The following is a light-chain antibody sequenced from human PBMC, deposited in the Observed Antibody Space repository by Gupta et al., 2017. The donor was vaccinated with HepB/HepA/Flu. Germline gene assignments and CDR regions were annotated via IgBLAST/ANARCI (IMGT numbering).Light chain of an antibody. J-gene: IGKJ3*01. CDR2: GAS. V-gene: IGKV3-20*01. CDR3: QQYGSSPEFT. CDR1: QSVSSSY. Sequence: EIVLTQSPGTLSLSPGERATLSCRARQSVSSSYLAWYQQKPGQAPRLLIYGASSRATGIPDRFSGSGSGTDFTLTISRREPEDFAVYYCQQYGSSPEFTFGHGTKVDIK.